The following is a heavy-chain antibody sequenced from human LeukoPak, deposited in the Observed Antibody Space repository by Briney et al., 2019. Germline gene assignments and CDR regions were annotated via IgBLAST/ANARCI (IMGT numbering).Heavy chain of an antibody. Sequence: GRSLRLSCAASGFTFDDYAMHWVRQAPGKGLEWVSGISWNSGSIGYADSVKGRFTISRDNAKNSLYLQMNSLRAEDTALYYCAKALGVEMATIFVDYWGQGTLVTVSS. CDR3: AKALGVEMATIFVDY. CDR2: ISWNSGSI. CDR1: GFTFDDYA. J-gene: IGHJ4*02. D-gene: IGHD5-24*01. V-gene: IGHV3-9*01.